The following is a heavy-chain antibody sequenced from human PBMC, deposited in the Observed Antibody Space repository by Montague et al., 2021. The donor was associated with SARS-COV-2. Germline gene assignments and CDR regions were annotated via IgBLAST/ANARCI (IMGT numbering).Heavy chain of an antibody. Sequence: SETLSLTCTVSGGSISSSSYYWGWIRQPPGKGLEWFGSIYYSGSTYYNPSLKSRVTISVDTSKIQFSLKLNSVTAADTAVYYCARHDDILTTYYYYYGMDVWGQGTTVTVSS. CDR3: ARHDDILTTYYYYYGMDV. CDR2: IYYSGST. J-gene: IGHJ6*02. V-gene: IGHV4-39*01. CDR1: GGSISSSSYY. D-gene: IGHD3-9*01.